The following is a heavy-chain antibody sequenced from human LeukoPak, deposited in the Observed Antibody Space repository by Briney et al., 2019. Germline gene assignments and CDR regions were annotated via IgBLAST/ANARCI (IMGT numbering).Heavy chain of an antibody. V-gene: IGHV3-30*02. Sequence: PGGSLRLSCAASGFTFSIDGMHSVCQGPEGGLERVTFIRYDGSNKYYADSVKSRFTISRDNSKNTLYLQMNSLRVEDTAVYYCAKDLCSSSSCYVDSWGQGTLVTVSS. CDR2: IRYDGSNK. CDR3: AKDLCSSSSCYVDS. D-gene: IGHD2-2*01. J-gene: IGHJ4*02. CDR1: GFTFSIDG.